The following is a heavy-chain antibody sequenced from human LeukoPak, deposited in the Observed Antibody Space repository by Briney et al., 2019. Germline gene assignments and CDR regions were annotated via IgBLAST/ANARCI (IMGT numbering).Heavy chain of an antibody. V-gene: IGHV4-59*01. J-gene: IGHJ3*02. CDR3: ARDPRYCSGGRCSDAFDI. D-gene: IGHD2-15*01. Sequence: PSETLSLTCSVSGGSIISYYWSWLRQPPGKGLEWIGHIYYSGSTNYNTSLKSRVTISVDTSKNQFSLKLSSVTAADTAVYYCARDPRYCSGGRCSDAFDIWGQGTMVTVSS. CDR2: IYYSGST. CDR1: GGSIISYY.